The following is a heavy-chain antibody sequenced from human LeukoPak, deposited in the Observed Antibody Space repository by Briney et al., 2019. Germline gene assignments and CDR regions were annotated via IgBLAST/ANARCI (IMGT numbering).Heavy chain of an antibody. J-gene: IGHJ6*04. CDR3: ARLGYCSGGSCLDV. CDR2: IYSGGST. CDR1: GFTVSSNY. Sequence: GGSLRLSCAASGFTVSSNYMSWVRQAPGKGLEWVSVIYSGGSTYYADSVKGRFTISRDNSKNTLYLQMNSLRAEDTAVYYCARLGYCSGGSCLDVWGKGTTVTISS. V-gene: IGHV3-66*04. D-gene: IGHD2-15*01.